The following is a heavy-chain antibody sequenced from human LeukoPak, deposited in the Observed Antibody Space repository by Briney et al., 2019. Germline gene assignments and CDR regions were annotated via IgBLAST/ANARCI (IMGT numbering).Heavy chain of an antibody. CDR3: VRDRELTY. Sequence: SGTLSLTCTVSGGSISIYYWSWIRQPPGKGLEWIGYIYNSGSTIYNPSHRSRVTISVDTSKNQFSLKLNSVTAADTAVYYCVRDRELTYWSQGTLVTVSS. J-gene: IGHJ4*02. CDR2: IYNSGST. CDR1: GGSISIYY. D-gene: IGHD1-26*01. V-gene: IGHV4-59*01.